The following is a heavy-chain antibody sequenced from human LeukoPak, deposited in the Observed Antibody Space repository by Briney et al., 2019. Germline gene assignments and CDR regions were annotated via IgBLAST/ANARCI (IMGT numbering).Heavy chain of an antibody. V-gene: IGHV4-34*01. CDR1: GGSISTYY. CDR2: INHSGST. J-gene: IGHJ4*02. CDR3: ARGGKYRSGSYYRTYFDY. D-gene: IGHD3-10*01. Sequence: SETLSLTCTVSGGSISTYYWSWIRQPPGKGLEWIGEINHSGSTNYNPSLKSRVTISVDTSKNQFSLKLSSVTAADTAVYYCARGGKYRSGSYYRTYFDYWGQGTLVTVSS.